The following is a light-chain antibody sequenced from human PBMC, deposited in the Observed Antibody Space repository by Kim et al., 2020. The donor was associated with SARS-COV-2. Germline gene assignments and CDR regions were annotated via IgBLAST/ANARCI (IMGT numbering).Light chain of an antibody. V-gene: IGKV1-27*01. CDR1: QGISNY. CDR2: TAS. Sequence: DIQMTQSPSSLSASVGDRVIITCRASQGISNYLAWYQQRPGKVPKLLIYTASTLQSGVPSRFSGSGSGTDFTLTISSLQPEDVATYYCQKYNCAPWTFGQGTKVDIK. J-gene: IGKJ1*01. CDR3: QKYNCAPWT.